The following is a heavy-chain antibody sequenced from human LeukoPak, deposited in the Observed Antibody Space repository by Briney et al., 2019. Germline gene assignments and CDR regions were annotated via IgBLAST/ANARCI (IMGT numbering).Heavy chain of an antibody. V-gene: IGHV3-23*01. CDR3: AKSHGSWYYVDY. Sequence: GGSLRLSCAASGFTFSSYAMSWARQAPGKGLEWVSGISGSGGSTYYAGSVKGRFTISRDNSKNTLYLQMNSLRAEDTAVYYCAKSHGSWYYVDYWGQGTLVTVSS. CDR2: ISGSGGST. J-gene: IGHJ4*02. CDR1: GFTFSSYA. D-gene: IGHD3-10*01.